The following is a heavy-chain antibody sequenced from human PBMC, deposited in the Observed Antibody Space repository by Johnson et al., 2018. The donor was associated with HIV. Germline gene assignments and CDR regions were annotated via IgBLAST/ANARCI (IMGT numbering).Heavy chain of an antibody. J-gene: IGHJ3*02. Sequence: QVQLVESGGGLVKPGGSLRLSCAASGFTFSSYAMHWVRQAPAKGLEWVAAISYDGSDKYHADSVKGRFTISRDSSKNTLYLEMNTLRAEDTAVYYCARVLRLPRLGAFDIWGQGTMVTVSS. CDR2: ISYDGSDK. CDR3: ARVLRLPRLGAFDI. CDR1: GFTFSSYA. V-gene: IGHV3-30*04. D-gene: IGHD5-12*01.